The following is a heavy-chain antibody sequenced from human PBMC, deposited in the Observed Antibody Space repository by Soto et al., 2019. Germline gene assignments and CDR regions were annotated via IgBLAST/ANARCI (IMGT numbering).Heavy chain of an antibody. V-gene: IGHV3-30-3*01. CDR3: ARGMELWLVLSPIDY. Sequence: GGSLRLSCAASGFTFSSYAMHWVRQAPGKGLEWVAVISYDGSNQYYADSVKGRFTISRDNSKNTLYLQMNSLRAEDTAVYYCARGMELWLVLSPIDYWGQGTLVTVSS. CDR1: GFTFSSYA. CDR2: ISYDGSNQ. J-gene: IGHJ4*02. D-gene: IGHD6-19*01.